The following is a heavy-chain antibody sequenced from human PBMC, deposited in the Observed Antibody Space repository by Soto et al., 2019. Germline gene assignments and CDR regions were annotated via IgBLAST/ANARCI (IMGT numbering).Heavy chain of an antibody. CDR1: GYTFTDFF. CDR3: AKDKILPATIYGGAYNCFDP. CDR2: INPNSGAT. V-gene: IGHV1-2*02. J-gene: IGHJ5*02. D-gene: IGHD5-12*01. Sequence: ASVKVSCKAYGYTFTDFFLHWLRQAPGQGLEWMGWINPNSGATNYAQKFQGRVTMTRDTSVNTAYMELSRLRSDDTAVYYCAKDKILPATIYGGAYNCFDPWGQGTLVTVSS.